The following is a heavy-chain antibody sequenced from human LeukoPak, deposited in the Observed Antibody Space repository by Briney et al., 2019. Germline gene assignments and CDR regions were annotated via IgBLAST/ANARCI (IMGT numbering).Heavy chain of an antibody. V-gene: IGHV4-30-4*01. J-gene: IGHJ6*02. CDR3: ARGSPLAYYDSWSGYYGGMDV. CDR2: IYYSGST. D-gene: IGHD3-3*01. CDR1: GGSISSGDYY. Sequence: PSETLSLTCTVSGGSISSGDYYWSWIRQPPGKGLEWIGYIYYSGSTYYNPSLKSRVTISVDTSKNQFSLKLSSVTAADTAVYYCARGSPLAYYDSWSGYYGGMDVWGQGTTVTVSS.